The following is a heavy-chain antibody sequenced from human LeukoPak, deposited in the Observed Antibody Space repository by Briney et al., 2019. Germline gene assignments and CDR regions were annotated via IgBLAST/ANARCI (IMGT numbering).Heavy chain of an antibody. CDR3: ARHGYYYLDN. D-gene: IGHD5-18*01. V-gene: IGHV3-7*01. J-gene: IGHJ4*02. CDR1: GFTFSTYW. CDR2: IKQDGSKR. Sequence: PGGSLRLSCAASGFTFSTYWMSWVRQAPGEGLEWAASIKQDGSKRFYVDSVKGRFTISRDNAENSMYLQMHSLRVEDTAVYYCARHGYYYLDNWGQGTLVTVSS.